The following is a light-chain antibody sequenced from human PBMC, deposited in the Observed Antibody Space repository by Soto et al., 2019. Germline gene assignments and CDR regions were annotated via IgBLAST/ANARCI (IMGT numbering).Light chain of an antibody. J-gene: IGLJ2*01. CDR2: AVS. V-gene: IGLV2-14*01. CDR3: SSYTTRITLI. Sequence: QSALTQPASVSGSPGQSITISCIGTSSDIGGYNYVSWYQQHPGKAPKLLISAVSNRPSGVSDRFTGSKSGYTASLTISGLQAEDEADYYCSSYTTRITLIFGGGTKLTVL. CDR1: SSDIGGYNY.